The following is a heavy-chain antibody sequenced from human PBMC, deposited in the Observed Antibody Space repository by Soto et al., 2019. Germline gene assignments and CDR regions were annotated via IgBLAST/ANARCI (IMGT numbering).Heavy chain of an antibody. Sequence: QVQLVQSGAEVKKPGSSVKVSCKASGGTFSSYAISWVRQAPGQGLEWMGGIIPICGTANYAQKFQGRVTITADESTSTAVMEMSSLRSEDTAVYYFAREEGYYDILTGYYRYTWFAPWGQVSLVTVSS. J-gene: IGHJ5*02. CDR3: AREEGYYDILTGYYRYTWFAP. V-gene: IGHV1-69*01. CDR2: IIPICGTA. D-gene: IGHD3-9*01. CDR1: GGTFSSYA.